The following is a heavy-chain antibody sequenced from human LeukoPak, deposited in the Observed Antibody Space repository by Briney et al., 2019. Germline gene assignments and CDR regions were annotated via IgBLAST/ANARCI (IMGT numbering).Heavy chain of an antibody. Sequence: SETLSLTCTVSGGSISSSSYYWGWIRQPPGKGLEWIGSIYYSGSTYYNPSLKSRVTISVDTSKNQFSLKLNSVTAADTAVYFCARQVVAVAGTGYFDYWGQGTLVTVSS. D-gene: IGHD6-19*01. J-gene: IGHJ4*02. V-gene: IGHV4-39*01. CDR1: GGSISSSSYY. CDR2: IYYSGST. CDR3: ARQVVAVAGTGYFDY.